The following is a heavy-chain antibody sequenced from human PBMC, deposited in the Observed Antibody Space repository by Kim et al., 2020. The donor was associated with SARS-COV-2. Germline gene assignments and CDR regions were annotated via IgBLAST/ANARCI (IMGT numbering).Heavy chain of an antibody. Sequence: GESLKISCKGSGYSFTSYWISWVRQMPGKGLEWMGRIDPSDSYTNYSPSFQGHVTISADKSISTAYLQWSSLKASDTAMYYCAGSVAGSVDYCYYGMDVWGQGTTVTVSS. CDR2: IDPSDSYT. J-gene: IGHJ6*02. CDR1: GYSFTSYW. CDR3: AGSVAGSVDYCYYGMDV. D-gene: IGHD6-19*01. V-gene: IGHV5-10-1*01.